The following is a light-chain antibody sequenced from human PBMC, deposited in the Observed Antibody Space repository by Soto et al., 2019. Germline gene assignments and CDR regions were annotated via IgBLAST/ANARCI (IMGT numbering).Light chain of an antibody. Sequence: QSVLTQPPSASGTPGQRVTISCSGSSSNIGSNTGNWYQQLPGTAPKLLIYSNTQRPSGVPDRFSGSKSGTSASLDISGLQSEEEADYYCSAWDDSLRVFGTGTKVTVL. V-gene: IGLV1-44*01. CDR2: SNT. CDR1: SSNIGSNT. J-gene: IGLJ1*01. CDR3: SAWDDSLRV.